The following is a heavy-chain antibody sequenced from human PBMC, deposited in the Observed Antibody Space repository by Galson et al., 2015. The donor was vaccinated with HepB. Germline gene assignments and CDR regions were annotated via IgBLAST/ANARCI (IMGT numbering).Heavy chain of an antibody. V-gene: IGHV3-30-3*01. Sequence: SLRLSCAASGFTFSSYAMHWVRQAPGKGLEWVAVISYDGSNKYYADSVKGRFTISRDNSKNTLYLQMNSLRAEDTAVYYCARDALINGYSYGYGDAFDIWGQGTMVTVSS. CDR3: ARDALINGYSYGYGDAFDI. J-gene: IGHJ3*02. D-gene: IGHD5-18*01. CDR2: ISYDGSNK. CDR1: GFTFSSYA.